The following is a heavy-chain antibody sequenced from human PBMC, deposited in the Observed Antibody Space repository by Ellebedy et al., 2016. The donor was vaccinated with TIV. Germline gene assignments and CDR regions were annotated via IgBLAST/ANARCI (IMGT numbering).Heavy chain of an antibody. CDR1: GYTFTGYY. D-gene: IGHD3-22*01. Sequence: ASVKVSCKASGYTFTGYYMHWVRQAPGQGLEWMGWINPNSGGTNYAQKFQGWVTMTRDTSSSTAYMELSRLRSEDKAVYYCARGAYDSSGGFDYWGQGALVTVSS. CDR2: INPNSGGT. J-gene: IGHJ4*02. CDR3: ARGAYDSSGGFDY. V-gene: IGHV1-2*04.